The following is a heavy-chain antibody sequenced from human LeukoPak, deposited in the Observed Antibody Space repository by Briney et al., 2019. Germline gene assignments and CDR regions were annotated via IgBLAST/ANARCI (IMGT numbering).Heavy chain of an antibody. J-gene: IGHJ4*02. V-gene: IGHV1-24*01. Sequence: ASVKVSCKVSGYTLTELSMHWVRQAPGKGLEWMGGFDPEDGETIYAQKFQGRVTMTTDTSTSTAYMELRSLRSDDTAVYYCARVVSSGYYYTVGFDYWGQGTLVTVSS. CDR3: ARVVSSGYYYTVGFDY. CDR2: FDPEDGET. D-gene: IGHD3-22*01. CDR1: GYTLTELS.